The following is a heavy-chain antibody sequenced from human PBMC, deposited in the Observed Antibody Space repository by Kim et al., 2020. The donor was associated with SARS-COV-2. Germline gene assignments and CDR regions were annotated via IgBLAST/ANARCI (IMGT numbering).Heavy chain of an antibody. Sequence: RVTISVDTSKNQFSLKLSSVTAADTAVYYCARLKGDSGYYDSSGYYSFDYWGQGTLVTVSS. V-gene: IGHV4-39*01. J-gene: IGHJ4*02. D-gene: IGHD3-22*01. CDR3: ARLKGDSGYYDSSGYYSFDY.